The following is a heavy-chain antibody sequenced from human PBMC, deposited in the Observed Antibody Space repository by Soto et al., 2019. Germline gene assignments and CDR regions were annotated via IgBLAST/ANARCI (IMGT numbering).Heavy chain of an antibody. D-gene: IGHD3-9*01. V-gene: IGHV3-30-3*01. CDR3: ARDPSSNPDILTGFDP. CDR1: GFTFSSYA. CDR2: ISYDGSNK. Sequence: GGSLRLSCAASGFTFSSYAMHWVRQAPGKGLEWVAVISYDGSNKYYADSVKGRFTISRDNSKNTLYLQMNSLRAEDTAVYYCARDPSSNPDILTGFDPWGQGTLVTVSS. J-gene: IGHJ5*02.